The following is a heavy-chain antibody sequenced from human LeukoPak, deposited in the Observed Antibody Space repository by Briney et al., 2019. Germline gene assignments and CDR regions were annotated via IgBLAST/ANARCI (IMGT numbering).Heavy chain of an antibody. CDR1: GGSIRSSYYY. J-gene: IGHJ4*02. CDR3: ARGTYSGWYYY. D-gene: IGHD6-19*01. V-gene: IGHV4-39*07. Sequence: PSETLSLTCTVSGGSIRSSYYYWGWIRQPPGKGLEWIGEINHSGSTNYNPSLKSRVTISVDTSKNQFSLKLSSVTAADTAVYYCARGTYSGWYYYWGQGTLVTVSS. CDR2: INHSGST.